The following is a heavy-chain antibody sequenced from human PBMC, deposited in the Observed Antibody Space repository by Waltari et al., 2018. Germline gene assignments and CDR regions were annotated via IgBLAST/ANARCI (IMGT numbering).Heavy chain of an antibody. CDR1: GGSISSYY. J-gene: IGHJ4*02. D-gene: IGHD2-2*01. Sequence: QVQLQESGPGLVKPSETLSLTCTVSGGSISSYYWSWIRQPAGKGLEWIGRIYTSGSPNYNPSLKNRVTMSVDTSKNQFSRKRGSVTAADTAVYYCARGGEGYCSSTSCYHFEYWGQGTLVTVSS. CDR2: IYTSGSP. CDR3: ARGGEGYCSSTSCYHFEY. V-gene: IGHV4-4*07.